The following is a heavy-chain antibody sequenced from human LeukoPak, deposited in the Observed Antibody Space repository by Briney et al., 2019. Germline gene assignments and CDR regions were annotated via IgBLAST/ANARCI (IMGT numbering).Heavy chain of an antibody. Sequence: SETLSLTRAVYGGSFSGYYWSWIRQPPGKGLEWIGEINHSGSTNYNPSLKSRVIISVDTSKNQFSLKLSSVTAADTAVYYCASDGDTAMVKDYWGQGTLVTVSS. D-gene: IGHD5-18*01. J-gene: IGHJ4*02. CDR1: GGSFSGYY. CDR3: ASDGDTAMVKDY. V-gene: IGHV4-34*01. CDR2: INHSGST.